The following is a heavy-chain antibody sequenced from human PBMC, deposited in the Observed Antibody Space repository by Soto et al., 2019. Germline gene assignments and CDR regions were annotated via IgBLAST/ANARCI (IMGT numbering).Heavy chain of an antibody. CDR3: VIGRPLDVLVVPAATG. CDR2: ISSNGGST. J-gene: IGHJ4*02. Sequence: EVQLVESGGGLVQPGGSLRLSCSASGFTFSSYAMHWVRQAPGKGLEYVSAISSNGGSTYYADSVKGRFTISRDNSKNTLYLQMSSLRAEDTAVYYCVIGRPLDVLVVPAATGWGQGTLVTVSS. V-gene: IGHV3-64D*08. CDR1: GFTFSSYA. D-gene: IGHD2-2*01.